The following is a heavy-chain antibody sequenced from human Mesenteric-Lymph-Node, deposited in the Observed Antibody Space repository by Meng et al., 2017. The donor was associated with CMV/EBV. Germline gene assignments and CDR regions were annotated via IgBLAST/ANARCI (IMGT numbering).Heavy chain of an antibody. D-gene: IGHD6-6*01. Sequence: GESLKISCAASGFTFSDYYMSWIRQAPGKGLEWVSYISSSGSTIYYADSVKGRFTISRDNAKNSLYLQMNSLRAEDTAVYYCAINMREIAARPSYFDYWGQGTLVTVSS. V-gene: IGHV3-11*01. J-gene: IGHJ4*02. CDR1: GFTFSDYY. CDR3: AINMREIAARPSYFDY. CDR2: ISSSGSTI.